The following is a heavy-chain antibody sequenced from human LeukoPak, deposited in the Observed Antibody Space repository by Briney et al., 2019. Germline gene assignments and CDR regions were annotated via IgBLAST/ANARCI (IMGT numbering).Heavy chain of an antibody. CDR2: INPNSGHT. D-gene: IGHD6-19*01. Sequence: ASVKVSCKTSGYTFTNYDINWVRQAAGQGLEWMGWINPNSGHTGYPQKFRGRVTMTGDTSINTAYMELTSLTSDDTAVYYCVRVAGYYYYHMDVWGKGTTVSISS. J-gene: IGHJ6*03. CDR3: VRVAGYYYYHMDV. CDR1: GYTFTNYD. V-gene: IGHV1-8*01.